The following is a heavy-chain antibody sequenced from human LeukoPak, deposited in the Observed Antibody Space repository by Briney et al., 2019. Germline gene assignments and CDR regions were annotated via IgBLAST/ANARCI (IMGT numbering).Heavy chain of an antibody. CDR3: ARRAYCSGGSCYRTDFNWFDP. V-gene: IGHV3-30*04. CDR2: ISYDGSNK. CDR1: GFTFSSYA. Sequence: GESLRLSCAASGFTFSSYAMHWVRQAPGKGLEWVAVISYDGSNKYYADSVKGRFTISRDNSKNTLYLQMNSLRAEDTAVYYCARRAYCSGGSCYRTDFNWFDPWGQGTLVTVSS. J-gene: IGHJ5*02. D-gene: IGHD2-15*01.